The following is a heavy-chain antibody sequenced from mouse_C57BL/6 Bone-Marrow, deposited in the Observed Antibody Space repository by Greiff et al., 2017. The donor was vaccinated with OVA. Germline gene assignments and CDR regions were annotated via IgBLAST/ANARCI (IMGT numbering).Heavy chain of an antibody. V-gene: IGHV2-2*01. Sequence: VKLVESGPGLVQPSQSLSITCTVSGFSLTSYGVHWVRQSPGKGLEWLGVIWSGGSTDYNAAFISRLSISKDNSKSQVFFKMNSLQADDTAIYYCARIGDSSGYYAMDYWGQGTSVTVSS. D-gene: IGHD3-2*02. CDR2: IWSGGST. CDR3: ARIGDSSGYYAMDY. CDR1: GFSLTSYG. J-gene: IGHJ4*01.